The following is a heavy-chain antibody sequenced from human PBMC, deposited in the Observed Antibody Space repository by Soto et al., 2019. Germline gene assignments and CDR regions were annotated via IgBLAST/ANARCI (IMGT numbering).Heavy chain of an antibody. D-gene: IGHD2-15*01. V-gene: IGHV1-46*02. CDR2: INPSGGST. CDR1: GLTFNRSA. CDR3: ARQYCSGGSCYTLDY. J-gene: IGHJ4*02. Sequence: ASVKVSCKDSGLTFNRSAMQWVRQAPGQGLEWMGIINPSGGSTSYAQKFQGRVTMTRDTSTSTVYMELSSLRSEDTAVYYCARQYCSGGSCYTLDYWGQGTLVTVSS.